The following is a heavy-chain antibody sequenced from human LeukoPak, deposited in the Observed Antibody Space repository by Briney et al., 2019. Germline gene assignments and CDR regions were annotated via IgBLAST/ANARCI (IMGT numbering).Heavy chain of an antibody. V-gene: IGHV4-34*01. J-gene: IGHJ4*02. CDR2: INHSGST. Sequence: SETQSLTCAVYGGSFSGYYWSWIRQPPGKGLEWIGEINHSGSTNYNPSLKSRVTISVDTSKNQFSLKLSSVTAADTAVYYCARGGGWLPFDYWGQGTLVTVSS. CDR3: ARGGGWLPFDY. D-gene: IGHD5-12*01. CDR1: GGSFSGYY.